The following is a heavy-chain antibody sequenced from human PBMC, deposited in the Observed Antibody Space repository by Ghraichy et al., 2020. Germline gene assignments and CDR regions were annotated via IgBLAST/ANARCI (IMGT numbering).Heavy chain of an antibody. V-gene: IGHV3-21*01. J-gene: IGHJ6*02. CDR3: ARSPPPLRNYGFDV. CDR1: GFIFSNFD. CDR2: ISGTSSNT. Sequence: GESLNISCAASGFIFSNFDMTWFRQPPGNGLEWVSSISGTSSNTYYAVSLRGRFAVSRDNAQNSLHLQINRLEIEDTALYFCARSPPPLRNYGFDVWGPGTTVTVSS. D-gene: IGHD3/OR15-3a*01.